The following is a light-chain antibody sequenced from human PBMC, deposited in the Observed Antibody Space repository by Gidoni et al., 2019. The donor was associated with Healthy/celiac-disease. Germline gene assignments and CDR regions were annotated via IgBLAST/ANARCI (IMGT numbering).Light chain of an antibody. J-gene: IGKJ2*01. Sequence: PDSLAVSLGERATINCKSSQSVLYSSNNKNYLAWYQQKPGQPPKLLIYWASTRESGVPDRFSGSGSGTDFTLTISSLQAEDVAVYYCQQYYSTPPMYTFGQGTKLEIK. CDR1: QSVLYSSNNKNY. CDR3: QQYYSTPPMYT. CDR2: WAS. V-gene: IGKV4-1*01.